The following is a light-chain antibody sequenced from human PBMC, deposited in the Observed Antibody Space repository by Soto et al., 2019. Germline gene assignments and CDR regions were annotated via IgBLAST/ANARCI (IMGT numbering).Light chain of an antibody. J-gene: IGKJ3*01. Sequence: EIVMTQSPATLSVSPGERATLSCRASQTVSSNLAWYQQKPGQAPRLLIYGASTRAPGIPARFSGSGSGREFTLTISSLQSEDFAVYYCQQYNDWPPFTIGPGTRVEIK. CDR2: GAS. CDR3: QQYNDWPPFT. V-gene: IGKV3-15*01. CDR1: QTVSSN.